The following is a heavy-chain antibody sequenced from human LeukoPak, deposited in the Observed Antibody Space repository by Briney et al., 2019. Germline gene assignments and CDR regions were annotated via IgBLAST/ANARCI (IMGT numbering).Heavy chain of an antibody. Sequence: TSETLSLTCTVSGGSVSSYYWSWIRQPPGKGLEWIGYIYYSGSTNYNPSLKSRVTISVDTSKNQFSLKLSSVTAADTAVYYCASSGSSGWWNYYYMDVWGKGTTVTVSS. CDR1: GGSVSSYY. J-gene: IGHJ6*03. D-gene: IGHD6-19*01. V-gene: IGHV4-59*02. CDR3: ASSGSSGWWNYYYMDV. CDR2: IYYSGST.